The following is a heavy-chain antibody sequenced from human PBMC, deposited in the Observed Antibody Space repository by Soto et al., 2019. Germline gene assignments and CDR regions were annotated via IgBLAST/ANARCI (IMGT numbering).Heavy chain of an antibody. V-gene: IGHV3-23*01. CDR2: ISASGDST. Sequence: EVQLLESGGGLEQPGGSLRLSCAASGFTFNSYDMGWVRQAPGMGLEWVSGISASGDSTQYADSVKGRFTISRDNSKNTLYLQMSSLRAEDTALYYCAKGAPRPTGWYYFDYWGHGTLVTVSS. J-gene: IGHJ4*01. CDR1: GFTFNSYD. D-gene: IGHD6-19*01. CDR3: AKGAPRPTGWYYFDY.